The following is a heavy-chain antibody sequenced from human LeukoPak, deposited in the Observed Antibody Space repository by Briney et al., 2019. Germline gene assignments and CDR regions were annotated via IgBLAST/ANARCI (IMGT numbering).Heavy chain of an antibody. CDR3: ARSILAVAGSFDY. D-gene: IGHD6-19*01. J-gene: IGHJ4*02. Sequence: RASVKVSCKGSGYSFTSYWIGWVREMPGKGLEWMGIIYPGDSDTRYSPSFQGQVTISADKSISTAYLQWSSLKASDTAMYYCARSILAVAGSFDYWGQGTLVTVSS. CDR1: GYSFTSYW. V-gene: IGHV5-51*01. CDR2: IYPGDSDT.